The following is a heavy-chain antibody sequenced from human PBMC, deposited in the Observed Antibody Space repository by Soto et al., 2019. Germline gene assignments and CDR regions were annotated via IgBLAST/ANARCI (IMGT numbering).Heavy chain of an antibody. D-gene: IGHD6-19*01. Sequence: SGPTLVNPTETLTLTCTVSGFSLSNARMGVSWIRQPPGKALEWLAHIFSNDEKSYSTSLKSRLTISKDTSKSQVVLTMTNMDPVDTATYYCARALTGYSSGWYRRGWFDPWGQGTLVTVSS. CDR2: IFSNDEK. CDR1: GFSLSNARMG. CDR3: ARALTGYSSGWYRRGWFDP. V-gene: IGHV2-26*01. J-gene: IGHJ5*02.